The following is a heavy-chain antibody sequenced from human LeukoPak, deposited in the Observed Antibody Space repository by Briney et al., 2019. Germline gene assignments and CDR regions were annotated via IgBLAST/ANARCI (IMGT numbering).Heavy chain of an antibody. J-gene: IGHJ4*02. CDR1: GGTFSSYA. CDR2: IIPIFGTA. V-gene: IGHV1-69*13. Sequence: SVKVSCKASGGTFSSYAISWVRQAPGQGLEWMGGIIPIFGTANYAQKFQGRVTITADESTSTAYMELSSLRSEDTAVYYCASPGFDDPGTFLGRFDYWGQGTLVTVSS. CDR3: ASPGFDDPGTFLGRFDY. D-gene: IGHD1-14*01.